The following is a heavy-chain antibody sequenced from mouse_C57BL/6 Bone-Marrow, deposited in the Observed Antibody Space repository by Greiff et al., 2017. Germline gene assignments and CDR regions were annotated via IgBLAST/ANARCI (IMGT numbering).Heavy chain of an antibody. Sequence: EVKVVESGPELVKPGASVKIPCKASGYTFTDYNMDWVKQSHGKSLEWIGDINPNNGGTIYNQKFKGKATLTVYKSSSTAYMELRSLTSEDTAVYYCARDYGSSYSYWYFDVWGTGTTVTVSS. CDR2: INPNNGGT. CDR3: ARDYGSSYSYWYFDV. D-gene: IGHD1-1*01. J-gene: IGHJ1*03. CDR1: GYTFTDYN. V-gene: IGHV1-18*01.